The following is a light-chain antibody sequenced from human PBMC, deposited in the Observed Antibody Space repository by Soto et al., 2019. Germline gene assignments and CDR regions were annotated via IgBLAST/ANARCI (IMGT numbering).Light chain of an antibody. CDR2: SNN. J-gene: IGLJ1*01. V-gene: IGLV1-44*01. CDR1: SSNIGTNT. CDR3: AAWDDSLSGYV. Sequence: QSVLTQPPSASGTSGQRVTISCSGSSSNIGTNTVNWYQQLPGTAPKLLIYSNNQRPSGVPDRFSGSKSGTSASLAISGLQSEDEADYYCAAWDDSLSGYVFGRGTKATVL.